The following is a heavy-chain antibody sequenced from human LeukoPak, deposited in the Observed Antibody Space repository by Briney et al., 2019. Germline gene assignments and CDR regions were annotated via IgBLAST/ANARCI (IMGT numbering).Heavy chain of an antibody. CDR1: GYTFTSYY. CDR2: INPSGGST. V-gene: IGHV1-46*01. J-gene: IGHJ6*03. Sequence: GASVKVSCKASGYTFTSYYIHWVRQAPGQGLEWMGLINPSGGSTNYAQKFQGRVTMTRDTSTSTVYMELSSLRSEATAVYYCARGPSITMVRGGQWYYYMDVWGKGTTVTVSS. CDR3: ARGPSITMVRGGQWYYYMDV. D-gene: IGHD3-10*01.